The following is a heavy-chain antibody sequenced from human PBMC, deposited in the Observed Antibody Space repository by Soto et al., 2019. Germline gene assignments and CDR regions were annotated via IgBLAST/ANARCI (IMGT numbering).Heavy chain of an antibody. CDR2: ISYDGSNK. CDR1: GFTFSSYA. J-gene: IGHJ6*02. V-gene: IGHV3-30-3*01. Sequence: GGSLRLSCAASGFTFSSYAMHWVRQAPGKGLEWVAVISYDGSNKYYADSVKGRFTISRDNSKNTLYLQMNSLRAEDTAVYYCARDHLIVVVPAARRDYYCGMDVWGQGTTVTVSS. CDR3: ARDHLIVVVPAARRDYYCGMDV. D-gene: IGHD2-2*01.